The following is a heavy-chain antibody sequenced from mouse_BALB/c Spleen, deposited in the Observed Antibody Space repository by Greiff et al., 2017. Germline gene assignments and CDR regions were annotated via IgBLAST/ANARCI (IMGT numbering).Heavy chain of an antibody. D-gene: IGHD2-4*01. Sequence: EVNVVESGGGLVQPGGSRKLSCAASGFTFSSFGMHWVRQAPEKGLEWVAYISSGSSTIYYADTVKGRFTISRDNPKNTLFLQMTSLRSEDTAMYYCARYYDYDDGYAMDYWGQGTSVTVSS. CDR1: GFTFSSFG. V-gene: IGHV5-17*02. CDR2: ISSGSSTI. J-gene: IGHJ4*01. CDR3: ARYYDYDDGYAMDY.